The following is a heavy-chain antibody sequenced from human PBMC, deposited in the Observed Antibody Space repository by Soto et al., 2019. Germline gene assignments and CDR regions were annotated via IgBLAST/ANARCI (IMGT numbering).Heavy chain of an antibody. CDR2: ISAYNGNT. CDR1: GYTFTSYG. Sequence: QVQLVQSGAEVKKPGASVKVSCKASGYTFTSYGISWVRQAPGQGLEWMGWISAYNGNTNYAQKLQGRVTMTTDTSTSTAYMELRSLISDDSAVYYCARDEQYIVVVVGGMDVWGQGPTVTVSS. CDR3: ARDEQYIVVVVGGMDV. D-gene: IGHD2-15*01. V-gene: IGHV1-18*01. J-gene: IGHJ6*02.